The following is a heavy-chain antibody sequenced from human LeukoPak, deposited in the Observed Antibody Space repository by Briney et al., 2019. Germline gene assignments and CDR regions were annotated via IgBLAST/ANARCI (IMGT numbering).Heavy chain of an antibody. CDR3: ASTIFGVVTDPYGMDV. Sequence: LSLTCAVYGGSFSGYYWSWLRQAPGKGLEWVSYISSSGSTIYYADSVKGRFTISRDNAKNSLYLQMNSLRAEDTAVYYCASTIFGVVTDPYGMDVWGQGTTVTVSS. J-gene: IGHJ6*02. V-gene: IGHV3-11*01. CDR1: GGSFSGYY. CDR2: ISSSGSTI. D-gene: IGHD3-3*01.